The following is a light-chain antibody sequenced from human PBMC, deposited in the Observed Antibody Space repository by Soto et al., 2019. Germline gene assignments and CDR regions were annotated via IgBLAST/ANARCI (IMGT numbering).Light chain of an antibody. CDR1: QSVSSN. J-gene: IGKJ1*01. Sequence: EIVMTQSPATLSVSPGERATLSCRASQSVSSNLAWYQQKPGQAPRLLIYGASTRATGIPARFSGSGSGTEFPLTISSLQSEDFAVYYCQQYNYWPRAFGQGTKVEIE. V-gene: IGKV3-15*01. CDR3: QQYNYWPRA. CDR2: GAS.